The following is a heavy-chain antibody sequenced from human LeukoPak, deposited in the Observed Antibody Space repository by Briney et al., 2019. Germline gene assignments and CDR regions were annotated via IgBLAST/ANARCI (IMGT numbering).Heavy chain of an antibody. J-gene: IGHJ4*02. CDR2: ISAYNGNT. V-gene: IGHV1-18*01. Sequence: ASVKASCKASGYTFTSYGISWVRQAPGQGLEWMGWISAYNGNTNYAQKLQGRVTMTTDTSTSIAYMELRSLRSDDTAVYYCALRPQIVGATTGFDYWGQGTLVTVSS. CDR3: ALRPQIVGATTGFDY. CDR1: GYTFTSYG. D-gene: IGHD1-26*01.